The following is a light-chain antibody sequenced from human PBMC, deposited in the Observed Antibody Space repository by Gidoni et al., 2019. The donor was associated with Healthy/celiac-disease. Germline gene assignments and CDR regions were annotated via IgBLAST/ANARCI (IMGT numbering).Light chain of an antibody. CDR2: AAS. Sequence: DIQMTQSPSSLSASVGDRVTITCRASQSISRYLNWYQQKPGKAPKLLIYAASSLQSGVPSRFSGSGSGTDFTLTISSLQPEDFATYYCQQSYSTLTCNFGQGTKLEIK. CDR1: QSISRY. CDR3: QQSYSTLTCN. J-gene: IGKJ2*02. V-gene: IGKV1-39*01.